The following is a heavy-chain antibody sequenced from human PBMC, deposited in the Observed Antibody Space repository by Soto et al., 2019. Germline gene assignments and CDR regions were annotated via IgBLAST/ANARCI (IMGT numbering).Heavy chain of an antibody. CDR2: IYWDDDK. D-gene: IGHD4-17*01. CDR3: APAGDYDLLTFDH. CDR1: GFSLSTYHMG. J-gene: IGHJ4*02. V-gene: IGHV2-5*02. Sequence: QITLKESGPTLVRPAQTLTLPCDFSGFSLSTYHMGVAWIRQPPGKALEWLALIYWDDDKRYSPSLKDRLAISKDTSSNPVVRTITNIDPGDSATYFCAPAGDYDLLTFDHWGPGTLVTVSS.